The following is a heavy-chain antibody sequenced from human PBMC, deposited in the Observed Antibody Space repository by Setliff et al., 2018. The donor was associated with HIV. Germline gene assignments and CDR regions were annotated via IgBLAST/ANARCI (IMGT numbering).Heavy chain of an antibody. Sequence: PSETLSLTCTVSVSGGSISSNSYYWGWIRQPPGKGLEWIGNIYSSGSTYYNPSLKSRVTISVDTSKDQFTLKLSSVTAADTAVYFCATTARGTGGGVAVDIWGQGTMVTVS. CDR2: IYSSGST. J-gene: IGHJ3*02. V-gene: IGHV4-39*01. CDR3: ATTARGTGGGVAVDI. CDR1: GGSISSNSYY. D-gene: IGHD2-15*01.